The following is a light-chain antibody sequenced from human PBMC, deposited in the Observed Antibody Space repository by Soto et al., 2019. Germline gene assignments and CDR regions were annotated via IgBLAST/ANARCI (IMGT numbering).Light chain of an antibody. CDR1: QSVSSSY. CDR2: GAS. Sequence: EIVLTHSQGTLSLSPWERATLSSSASQSVSSSYLAWYQQKPGQAPRLLIYGASSRATGIPDRFSGSGSGTDFTLTISRLEPEDFAVYYCQQYGSSLTWTFGQGTKVDIK. J-gene: IGKJ1*01. CDR3: QQYGSSLTWT. V-gene: IGKV3-20*01.